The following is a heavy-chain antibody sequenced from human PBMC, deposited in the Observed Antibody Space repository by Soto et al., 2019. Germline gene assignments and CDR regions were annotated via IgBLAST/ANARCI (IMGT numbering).Heavy chain of an antibody. CDR1: GYTFTDYY. D-gene: IGHD5-18*01. V-gene: IGHV1-2*02. Sequence: ASVKVSCKTSGYTFTDYYTHWVRQAPGQGLEWMGWMNPKSGGAYFAQKFQGRVTLTRDTSIGTPYIEVNSLTSDDTAVYFWTRENIENSDGHYDAFDIWGQGTSVTVSS. CDR3: TRENIENSDGHYDAFDI. CDR2: MNPKSGGA. J-gene: IGHJ3*02.